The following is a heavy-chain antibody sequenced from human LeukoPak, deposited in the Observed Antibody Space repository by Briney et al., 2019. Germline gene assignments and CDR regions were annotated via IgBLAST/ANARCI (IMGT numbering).Heavy chain of an antibody. Sequence: GGSLRLSCAASGFTFSSYSMNWVRQAPGKGLEWVSSISSSSSYIYCADSVKGRFTISRDNAKSLLYLQMNSLRAEDAAVYYCAGGQGFLIDYWGQGTLVTVSS. CDR1: GFTFSSYS. D-gene: IGHD3-3*01. CDR2: ISSSSSYI. J-gene: IGHJ4*02. V-gene: IGHV3-21*01. CDR3: AGGQGFLIDY.